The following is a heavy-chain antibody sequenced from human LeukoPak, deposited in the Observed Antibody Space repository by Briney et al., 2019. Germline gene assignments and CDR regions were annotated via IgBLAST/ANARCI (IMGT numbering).Heavy chain of an antibody. J-gene: IGHJ3*02. CDR3: ARVIRGIWDGFDI. D-gene: IGHD3-10*01. V-gene: IGHV3-30*04. CDR2: ISYDGSNK. Sequence: AGGSLRLSCAASGFTFSSYAMHWVRQAPGKGLQWVAVISYDGSNKYYADSVKGRFTISRDNSKNTLYLQMNSLRAEDTAVYYCARVIRGIWDGFDIWGQGTMVTVSS. CDR1: GFTFSSYA.